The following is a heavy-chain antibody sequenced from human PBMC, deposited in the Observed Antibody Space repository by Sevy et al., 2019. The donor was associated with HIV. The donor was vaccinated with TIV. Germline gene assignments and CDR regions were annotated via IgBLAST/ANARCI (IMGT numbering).Heavy chain of an antibody. V-gene: IGHV3-11*01. J-gene: IGHJ4*02. Sequence: GGSLRLSCAASGFTFSDYYMSWIRQAPGKGLEWVSYISGSGSTIYYADSVKGRFTISRDNAKNSMYLQMNSLRAEDTAVYYRARDPPEMATIIDYSRQGTLVTVSS. D-gene: IGHD5-12*01. CDR2: ISGSGSTI. CDR3: ARDPPEMATIIDY. CDR1: GFTFSDYY.